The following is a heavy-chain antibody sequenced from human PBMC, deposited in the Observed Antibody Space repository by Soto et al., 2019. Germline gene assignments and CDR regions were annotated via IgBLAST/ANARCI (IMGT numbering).Heavy chain of an antibody. J-gene: IGHJ4*02. CDR1: GGLLSSYP. CDR3: ARGGSGYTWFNEF. D-gene: IGHD3-22*01. V-gene: IGHV1-69*13. Sequence: SVKVSCKASGGLLSSYPISWARQVPGQGLEWMGGIIPVFQTAYYTQRFQGRVTITADESTNTAYMELSSLRSEDTAIYYCARGGSGYTWFNEFWGQGNLVTGSS. CDR2: IIPVFQTA.